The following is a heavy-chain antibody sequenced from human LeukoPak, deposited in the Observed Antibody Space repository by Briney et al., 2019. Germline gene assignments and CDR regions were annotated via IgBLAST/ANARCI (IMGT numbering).Heavy chain of an antibody. Sequence: SETLSLTCTVSGGSISSYYWSWIRQPPGKGLEWIGYIYYSGSTNYNPSLKSRVTISVDTSKNQFSLKLSSVTAADTAVYYCARGFDIVVVPAALGRYYYGMDVWAKGPRSPSP. CDR1: GGSISSYY. D-gene: IGHD2-2*01. CDR2: IYYSGST. J-gene: IGHJ6*02. V-gene: IGHV4-59*01. CDR3: ARGFDIVVVPAALGRYYYGMDV.